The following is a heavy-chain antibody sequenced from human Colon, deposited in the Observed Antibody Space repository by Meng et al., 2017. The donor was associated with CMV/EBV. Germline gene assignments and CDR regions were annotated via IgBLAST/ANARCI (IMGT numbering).Heavy chain of an antibody. CDR2: IRYDGSNK. J-gene: IGHJ6*02. Sequence: GESLKISCAASGFTFSSYGMHWVRQAPGKGLEWVAFIRYDGSNKYYADSVKGRFTISRDNSKNTLYLQMNSLRAEGTAVYYCAKSNPYGMDVWGQGTTVTVSS. CDR3: AKSNPYGMDV. CDR1: GFTFSSYG. V-gene: IGHV3-30*02.